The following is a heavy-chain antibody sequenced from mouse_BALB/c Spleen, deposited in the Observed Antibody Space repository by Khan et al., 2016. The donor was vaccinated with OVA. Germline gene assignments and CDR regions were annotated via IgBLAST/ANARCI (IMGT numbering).Heavy chain of an antibody. CDR3: ARSPYGNFAY. CDR2: ISSDGDYT. J-gene: IGHJ3*01. CDR1: GFTFSTYA. D-gene: IGHD2-1*01. V-gene: IGHV5-9-3*01. Sequence: EVELVESGGGLVKPGGSLKLSCAASGFTFSTYAMSWVRQTPEKRLEWVATISSDGDYTYYPDNVTGRFTISRDNAKNTLYLKMSSLRSEDTAMYYCARSPYGNFAYWGQGTLVTVSA.